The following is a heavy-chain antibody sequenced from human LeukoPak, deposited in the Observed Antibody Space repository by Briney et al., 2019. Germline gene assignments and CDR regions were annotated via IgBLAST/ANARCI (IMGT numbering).Heavy chain of an antibody. D-gene: IGHD2-21*02. CDR1: GLTFSTYW. Sequence: GESLKISFTVSGLTFSTYWMSWVRQAPGKGLEWVANIKQDGSERHYVDSVKGRFTISRDNAKSSVYLQMSSLRVEDTAVYYCVRHDFASPLYYWRQGTLVTVSS. CDR2: IKQDGSER. V-gene: IGHV3-7*01. CDR3: VRHDFASPLYY. J-gene: IGHJ4*02.